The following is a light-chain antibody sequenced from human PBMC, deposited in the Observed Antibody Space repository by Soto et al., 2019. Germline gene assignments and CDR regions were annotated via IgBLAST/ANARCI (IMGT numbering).Light chain of an antibody. CDR2: EVS. Sequence: QSALTQPASVSGSPGQSITISCTGTSSDVGGYNYVSWYQQHPGKAPKLMIYEVSNRPSGVSNRFSGSKSGNTASLTISGLQADDEADYYCSSYTDYSTVVFGGGTKVTVL. J-gene: IGLJ2*01. CDR3: SSYTDYSTVV. V-gene: IGLV2-14*01. CDR1: SSDVGGYNY.